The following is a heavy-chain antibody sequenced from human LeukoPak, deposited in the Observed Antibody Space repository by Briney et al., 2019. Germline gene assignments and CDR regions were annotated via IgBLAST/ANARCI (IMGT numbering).Heavy chain of an antibody. CDR1: GFTFSSYA. D-gene: IGHD2-21*01. Sequence: GGPLRLSCAASGFTFSSYAMSWVRQAPGKGLEWVSAISGSGGSTYYADSVKGRFTISRDNSKNTLYLQMNSLRAEDKAVYYCARFLPTHIVVANYYFDYWGQGTLVTVSS. V-gene: IGHV3-23*01. CDR3: ARFLPTHIVVANYYFDY. J-gene: IGHJ4*02. CDR2: ISGSGGST.